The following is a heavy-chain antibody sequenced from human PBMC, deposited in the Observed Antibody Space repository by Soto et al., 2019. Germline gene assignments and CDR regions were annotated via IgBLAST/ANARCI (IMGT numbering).Heavy chain of an antibody. J-gene: IGHJ4*02. CDR2: ISGSGGST. D-gene: IGHD3-22*01. CDR3: AKEGSSGYYPFFDY. V-gene: IGHV3-23*01. CDR1: GFTFSSYA. Sequence: GGSLRLSCAASGFTFSSYAMNWVRQAPGMGMEWVSAISGSGGSTYYADSVKGRFTISRDNFKNTLYLQMNSLRAEDTAIYYCAKEGSSGYYPFFDYWGQGTPVTVSS.